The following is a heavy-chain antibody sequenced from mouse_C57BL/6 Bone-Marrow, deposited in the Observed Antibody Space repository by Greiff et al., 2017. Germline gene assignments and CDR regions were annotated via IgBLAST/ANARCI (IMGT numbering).Heavy chain of an antibody. CDR1: GYTFTSYW. CDR2: IHPNSGST. Sequence: QVQLKQPGAELVKPGASVKLSSKASGYTFTSYWMHWVKQRPGQGLEWIGMIHPNSGSTNYNEKFKSKATLTVDKSSSTAYMQLSSLTSEDSAVYYCGQASRFEYWGQGTTLTVSS. CDR3: GQASRFEY. D-gene: IGHD6-1*01. V-gene: IGHV1-64*01. J-gene: IGHJ2*01.